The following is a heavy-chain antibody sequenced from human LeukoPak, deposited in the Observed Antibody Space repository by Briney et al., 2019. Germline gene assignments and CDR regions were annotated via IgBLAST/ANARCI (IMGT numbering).Heavy chain of an antibody. D-gene: IGHD2-15*01. V-gene: IGHV3-15*01. J-gene: IGHJ2*01. CDR3: ATDSGERGYGLYWSFDL. Sequence: GGSLRLSCTASGISFTDVWMSWVRQAPGKGLEWVGRIQSNTDGGSTNFAPPVRGRFTISRDDYRNTVYLQMNSLKTEDTAVYYCATDSGERGYGLYWSFDLWGRGSLVTVSS. CDR2: IQSNTDGGST. CDR1: GISFTDVW.